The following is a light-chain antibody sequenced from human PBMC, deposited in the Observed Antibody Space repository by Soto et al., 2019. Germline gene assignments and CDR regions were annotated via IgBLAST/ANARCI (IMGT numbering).Light chain of an antibody. CDR3: SSYTSSYV. CDR2: EVS. V-gene: IGLV2-14*01. Sequence: QSVLTQPPSASGSPGQSVTISCTGTSSDVGGYNYVSWYQQHPGKAPKLMIYEVSNRPSGVSNRFSGSKSGNTASLTTSGLQAEDEADYYCSSYTSSYVFGTGTKVTVL. CDR1: SSDVGGYNY. J-gene: IGLJ1*01.